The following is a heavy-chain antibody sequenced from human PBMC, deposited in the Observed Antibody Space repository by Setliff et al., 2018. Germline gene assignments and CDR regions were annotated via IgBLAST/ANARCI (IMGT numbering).Heavy chain of an antibody. Sequence: ETLSLTCTVSDLSISIGYYWGWIRQSPGKGLEWLGALFHTGRTHHNPSLQSRVAMSVDTSKNQFSLKLNSVTAADMAVYYCAREQWLDPPGYYYMDVWAKGTTVTVSS. V-gene: IGHV4-38-2*02. D-gene: IGHD6-19*01. CDR3: AREQWLDPPGYYYMDV. CDR1: DLSISIGYY. J-gene: IGHJ6*03. CDR2: LFHTGRT.